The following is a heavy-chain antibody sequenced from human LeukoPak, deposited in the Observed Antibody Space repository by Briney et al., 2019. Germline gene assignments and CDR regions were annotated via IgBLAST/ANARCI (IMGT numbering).Heavy chain of an antibody. D-gene: IGHD3-10*01. CDR2: ISGSGGST. CDR1: GFTFSSYA. V-gene: IGHV3-23*01. Sequence: GGSLRLSCAASGFTFSSYAMNWVRQAPGKGLEWVSGISGSGGSTYYANSVKGRFTISRDNSKNTLYVQMNSLRAEDTAVYYCAKGEGRGYFEHWGQGTLVTVSS. J-gene: IGHJ4*02. CDR3: AKGEGRGYFEH.